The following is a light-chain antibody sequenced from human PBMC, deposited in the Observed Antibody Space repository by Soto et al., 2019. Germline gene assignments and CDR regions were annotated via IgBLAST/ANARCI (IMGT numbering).Light chain of an antibody. Sequence: QSALTQPASVSGSPGQSITISCTGTSSDVGSYNYVSWYQQHPGKAPKLIIYEVSYRPSGVSNLFSGSKSGSTASLTISGLQAEDEADYYCSSYTSTSAVVFAGGTKLTVL. CDR3: SSYTSTSAVV. J-gene: IGLJ3*02. V-gene: IGLV2-14*01. CDR1: SSDVGSYNY. CDR2: EVS.